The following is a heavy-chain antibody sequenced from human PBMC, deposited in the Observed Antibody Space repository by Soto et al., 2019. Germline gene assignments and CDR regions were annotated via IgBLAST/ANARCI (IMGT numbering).Heavy chain of an antibody. V-gene: IGHV1-18*01. CDR3: AREVDSYSGDYAYGMVV. D-gene: IGHD1-26*01. CDR1: GYTFTSYG. J-gene: IGHJ6*02. CDR2: ISAYNGNT. Sequence: QVQLVQSGAEVKKPGASVKVSCKASGYTFTSYGISWVRQAPGQGLEWMGWISAYNGNTNYAQKLQGRVTMTTDTSTSTAHVEMRSLRYDDTAVCYCAREVDSYSGDYAYGMVVWGQGTTVTVSS.